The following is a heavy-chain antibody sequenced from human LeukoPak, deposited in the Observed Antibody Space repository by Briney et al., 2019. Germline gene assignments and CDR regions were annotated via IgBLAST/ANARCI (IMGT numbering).Heavy chain of an antibody. Sequence: PSGTLSLTCAVSGGSITNSYWWTWVRQSPGKGLEWIGEINHSGSTNYNPSLKSRVTISVDTSKNQFSLKLSSVTAADTAVYYCARDSGTTGEVKFDPWGQGTLVTVSS. V-gene: IGHV4-4*02. J-gene: IGHJ5*02. CDR2: INHSGST. CDR3: ARDSGTTGEVKFDP. CDR1: GGSITNSYW. D-gene: IGHD3-10*01.